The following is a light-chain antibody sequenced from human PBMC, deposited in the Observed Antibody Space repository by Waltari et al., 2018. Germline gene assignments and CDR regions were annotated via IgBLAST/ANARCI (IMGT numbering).Light chain of an antibody. CDR2: GAS. Sequence: EVVLTQSLGTLSLSPGERATLACRASQSVGTSLAWYQQKPGQAPRLLIYGASRRATGIPDRFSGSGSGTDFSLTISRLEPEDFAVYYCQHYVRLPATFGQGTKVEI. J-gene: IGKJ1*01. CDR1: QSVGTS. CDR3: QHYVRLPAT. V-gene: IGKV3-20*01.